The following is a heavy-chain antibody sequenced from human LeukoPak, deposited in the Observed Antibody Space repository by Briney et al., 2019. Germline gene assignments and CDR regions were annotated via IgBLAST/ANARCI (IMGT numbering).Heavy chain of an antibody. CDR3: ARDRDFSCSSTSCFPYDENWFDP. J-gene: IGHJ5*02. CDR1: GGSISSDY. CDR2: IYTSGST. Sequence: SETLSLTCTVSGGSISSDYWSWIRQPAGKGLEWIGRIYTSGSTNYNPSLKSRVTISVDTSKNQFSLKLSSVTAADTAVYYCARDRDFSCSSTSCFPYDENWFDPWGQGTLVTVSS. V-gene: IGHV4-4*07. D-gene: IGHD2-2*01.